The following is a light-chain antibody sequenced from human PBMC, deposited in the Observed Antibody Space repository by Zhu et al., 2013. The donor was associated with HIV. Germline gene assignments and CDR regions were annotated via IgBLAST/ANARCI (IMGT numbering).Light chain of an antibody. Sequence: EIVLTQSPGTLSLSPGERATLSCRASQSVSSYYLAWYQQKPGQAPRLLIYGASSRATGIPDRFRGSGSGTDFTLTISRLESEDFAVYYCQQYNNWPLTFGGGTKVEIK. CDR2: GAS. V-gene: IGKV3-20*01. J-gene: IGKJ4*01. CDR1: QSVSSYY. CDR3: QQYNNWPLT.